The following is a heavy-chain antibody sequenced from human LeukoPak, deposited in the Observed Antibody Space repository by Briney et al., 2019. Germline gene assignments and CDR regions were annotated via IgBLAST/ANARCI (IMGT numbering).Heavy chain of an antibody. D-gene: IGHD2-15*01. CDR2: IKGDGSKI. CDR1: GFTFSEYL. Sequence: GGSLRLSCGASGFTFSEYLMTWVRQAPGRGPEWVANIKGDGSKIYYVDSVKGRFTISRDNDKRSLYLQMNNLRVEDTAVYHCARDGSCFDFWGQGVLVTVSS. J-gene: IGHJ4*02. V-gene: IGHV3-7*01. CDR3: ARDGSCFDF.